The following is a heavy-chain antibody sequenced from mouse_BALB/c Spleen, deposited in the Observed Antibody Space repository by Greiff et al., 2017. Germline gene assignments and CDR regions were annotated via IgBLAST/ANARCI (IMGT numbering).Heavy chain of an antibody. CDR1: GFTFSSYG. CDR3: ARHKSSPNYFDY. D-gene: IGHD1-1*01. Sequence: EVMLVESGGDLVKPGGSLKLSCAASGFTFSSYGMSWVRQTPDKRLEWVATISSGGSYTYYPDSVKGRFTISRDNAKNTLYLQMSSLKSEDTAMYYCARHKSSPNYFDYWGQGTTLTVSS. V-gene: IGHV5-6*01. CDR2: ISSGGSYT. J-gene: IGHJ2*01.